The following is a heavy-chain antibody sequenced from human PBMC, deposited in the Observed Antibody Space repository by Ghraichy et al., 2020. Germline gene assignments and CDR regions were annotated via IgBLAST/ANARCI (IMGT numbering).Heavy chain of an antibody. D-gene: IGHD6-25*01. V-gene: IGHV3-15*01. CDR1: GFGFTTAW. J-gene: IGHJ5*02. Sequence: GGSLRLSCVASGFGFTTAWMNWVRQAPGKGLEWVGRIKSRTDGGTTDYAAPVKGRFTISRDDSKNTLYLQMNSLKTEDTGFYYCNKGLGSSDPWGQGTLVTVSS. CDR2: IKSRTDGGTT. CDR3: NKGLGSSDP.